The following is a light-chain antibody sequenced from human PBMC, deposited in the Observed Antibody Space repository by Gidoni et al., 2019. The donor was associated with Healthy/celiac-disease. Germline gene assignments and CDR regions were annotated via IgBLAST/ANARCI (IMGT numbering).Light chain of an antibody. CDR3: AAWDDSLGGPV. V-gene: IGLV1-47*02. J-gene: IGLJ2*01. Sequence: QSVLTQPPSASGTPGPGVTISCSGSSSNIGSNYVYWYQQLPGTAPKLLIYSNNQRPSGVPDRFSGSKSGTSASLAISGLRSEDEADYYCAAWDDSLGGPVFGGGTKLTVL. CDR2: SNN. CDR1: SSNIGSNY.